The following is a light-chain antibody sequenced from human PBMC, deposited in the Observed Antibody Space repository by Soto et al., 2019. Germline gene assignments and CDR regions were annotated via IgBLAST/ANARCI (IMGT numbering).Light chain of an antibody. Sequence: DIQMTQSPSSLSASVGDRVTITCRASQGIINYLAWYQQKPGKVPKLLIYAASTLQSGVPSRFSGSGSGTDFTLTISSLQPEDVATYYCQKYNSAPRTFGQGTKEEIQ. V-gene: IGKV1-27*01. CDR3: QKYNSAPRT. CDR1: QGIINY. CDR2: AAS. J-gene: IGKJ1*01.